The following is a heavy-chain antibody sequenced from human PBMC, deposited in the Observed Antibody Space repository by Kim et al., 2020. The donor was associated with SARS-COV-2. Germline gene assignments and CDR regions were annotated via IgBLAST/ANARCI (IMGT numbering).Heavy chain of an antibody. CDR1: GGSFSGYY. D-gene: IGHD6-19*01. CDR2: INHSGST. CDR3: ARTGYSSGWYGASFDY. J-gene: IGHJ4*02. V-gene: IGHV4-34*01. Sequence: SETLSLTCAVYGGSFSGYYWSWIRQPPGKGLEWIGEINHSGSTNYNPSLKSRVTISVDTSKNQFSLKLSSVTAADTAVYYCARTGYSSGWYGASFDYWGQGTLVTVSS.